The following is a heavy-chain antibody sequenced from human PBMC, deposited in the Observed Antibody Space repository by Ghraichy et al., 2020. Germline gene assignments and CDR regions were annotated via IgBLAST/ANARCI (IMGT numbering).Heavy chain of an antibody. V-gene: IGHV1-18*01. CDR3: ARWGGYCSSATCYHGFFDF. CDR2: ISAYSGKT. D-gene: IGHD2-2*01. J-gene: IGHJ4*02. Sequence: ASVKVSCEVSGNNILTYGVSWVRQAPGQGLEWKGWISAYSGKTDYAQAFQGRVTVAMDTYTNTAYMELRSLKSDDTAVYYCARWGGYCSSATCYHGFFDFWGQGTLVTVSS. CDR1: GNNILTYG.